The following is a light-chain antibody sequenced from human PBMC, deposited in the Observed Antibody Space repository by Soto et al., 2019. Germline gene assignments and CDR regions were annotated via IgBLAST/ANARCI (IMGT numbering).Light chain of an antibody. CDR1: QSVSSSY. V-gene: IGKV3-20*01. J-gene: IGKJ2*01. CDR2: GAS. Sequence: EIVLTQSPGTLSLSPGERATLSCRASQSVSSSYLAWYQQKPGQAPRLLIYGASSRATGIPDRFSGSGSGTDFTLTISRLEPEDSAVYFCHQYADSPQTFGQGTKV. CDR3: HQYADSPQT.